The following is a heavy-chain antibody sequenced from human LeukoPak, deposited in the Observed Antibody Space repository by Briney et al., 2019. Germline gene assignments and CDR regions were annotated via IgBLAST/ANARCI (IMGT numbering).Heavy chain of an antibody. CDR2: IYSSGST. CDR3: ASLQQLATFDY. D-gene: IGHD6-13*01. V-gene: IGHV4-59*12. J-gene: IGHJ4*02. CDR1: GASISGDY. Sequence: SETLSLTCTVSGASISGDYWSWIRQPPGKGLEWIAFIYSSGSTYYNPSLKSRVTISVDTSKNQFSLKLSSVTAADTAVYYCASLQQLATFDYWGQGTLVTVSS.